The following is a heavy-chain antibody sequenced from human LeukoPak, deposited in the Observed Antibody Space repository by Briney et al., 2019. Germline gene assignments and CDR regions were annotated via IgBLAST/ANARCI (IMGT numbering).Heavy chain of an antibody. CDR2: IYNSGRT. CDR3: VGLPPHRPLDY. D-gene: IGHD2-21*02. J-gene: IGHJ4*02. Sequence: SETLSFTCTVSGDSVSSPNYYWNWIRQPPGKGLEWIGYIYNSGRTNYNPSLKSRVTISVDTSKNQVSLKLSSVIAADTAVYYCVGLPPHRPLDYWGQGTLVTVSP. V-gene: IGHV4-61*01. CDR1: GDSVSSPNYY.